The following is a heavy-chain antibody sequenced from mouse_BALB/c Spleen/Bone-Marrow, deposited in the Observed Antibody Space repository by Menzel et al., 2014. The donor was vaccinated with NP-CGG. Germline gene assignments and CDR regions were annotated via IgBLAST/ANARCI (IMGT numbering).Heavy chain of an antibody. D-gene: IGHD1-2*01. CDR2: INPDSSTI. Sequence: EVKLEESGGGLVQPGGSLKLFCAASGFDFSRYWMSWVRQAPGKGLEWIGEINPDSSTINYTPSLKDKFIISRDNAKNTLYLQMSKVRSEDTALYYCASLHYYGFFAYWGQGTLVTVSA. J-gene: IGHJ3*01. V-gene: IGHV4-1*02. CDR3: ASLHYYGFFAY. CDR1: GFDFSRYW.